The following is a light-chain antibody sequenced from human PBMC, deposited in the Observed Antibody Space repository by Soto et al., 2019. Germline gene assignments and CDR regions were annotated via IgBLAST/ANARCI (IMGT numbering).Light chain of an antibody. CDR1: QTVSSNN. J-gene: IGKJ3*01. CDR2: GAS. Sequence: DIVLTQSPGTLSLSPGERATLSCRASQTVSSNNLAWYQQKRGQAPRLLIYGASSRAATIPDRFRGSGSGTDFNLIISSLAPEDFAVYYCQQYGSSPFTFGPGTAVDIK. CDR3: QQYGSSPFT. V-gene: IGKV3-20*01.